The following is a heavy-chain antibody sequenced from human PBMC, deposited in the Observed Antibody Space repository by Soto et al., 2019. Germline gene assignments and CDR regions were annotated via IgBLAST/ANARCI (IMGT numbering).Heavy chain of an antibody. Sequence: EVQLVESGGGLVQPGGSLRLSCAASAFTFSNYNMNWVRQAPGKGLEWVSYISSSSTIYYADSVKGRFTISRDNAKNSLYLQMTSLRAEDTAVHYCAREGDTSGWYNWFDPWGQGTLVTVSS. V-gene: IGHV3-48*01. CDR1: AFTFSNYN. D-gene: IGHD3-22*01. J-gene: IGHJ5*02. CDR3: AREGDTSGWYNWFDP. CDR2: ISSSSTI.